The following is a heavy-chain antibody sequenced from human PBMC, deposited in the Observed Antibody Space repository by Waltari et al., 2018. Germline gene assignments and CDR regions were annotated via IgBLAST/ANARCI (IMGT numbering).Heavy chain of an antibody. J-gene: IGHJ5*02. CDR2: ISSDGNTR. CDR3: ATMVVVEVENWFDP. D-gene: IGHD2-2*01. Sequence: EVQLVASGGGLVQTGGSLRLSCVGSTFNFANYEVNWVRRAPGKGLQWIAFISSDGNTRQYTDSVKGRFTISRDNANKSLYLQMNNLRSDDTALYYCATMVVVEVENWFDPWGQGIQVTVAS. V-gene: IGHV3-48*03. CDR1: TFNFANYE.